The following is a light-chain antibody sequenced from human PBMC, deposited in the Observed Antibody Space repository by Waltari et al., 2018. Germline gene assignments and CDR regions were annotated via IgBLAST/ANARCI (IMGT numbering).Light chain of an antibody. CDR2: GAY. J-gene: IGKJ3*01. V-gene: IGKV3-15*01. CDR3: QQYDDWPHT. Sequence: ETVMTQSPATLSVSPGQRTTLSCRASQSLGSNLAWYQQKPGQAPRLLIYGAYTRATGVPARFSGGGSWTDFTLTISNLQSEDLAMYYCQQYDDWPHTFGPGTKVDVK. CDR1: QSLGSN.